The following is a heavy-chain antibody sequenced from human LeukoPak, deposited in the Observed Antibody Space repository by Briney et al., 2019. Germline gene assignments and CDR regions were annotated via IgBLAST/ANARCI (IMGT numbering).Heavy chain of an antibody. CDR3: ARQVSPDFDC. CDR1: GYTFTNDW. V-gene: IGHV5-51*01. Sequence: GESLQISCKGSGYTFTNDWIGWVRQMPGKGLEWMGIIYPGDSDTRYSPSFQGQVTISADKSISTAYLQWSSLKASDTAMYYCARQVSPDFDCWGQRTLVTVSS. J-gene: IGHJ4*02. D-gene: IGHD2-21*01. CDR2: IYPGDSDT.